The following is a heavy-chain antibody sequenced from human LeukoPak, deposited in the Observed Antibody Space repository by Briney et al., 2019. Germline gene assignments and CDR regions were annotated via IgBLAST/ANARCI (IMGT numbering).Heavy chain of an antibody. J-gene: IGHJ4*02. CDR3: TRLLDYNGYYYGAFDY. CDR1: GFTFSGSA. V-gene: IGHV3-73*01. D-gene: IGHD3-22*01. Sequence: GGSLRLSCAASGFTFSGSAMHWVRQASGKGLEWVGRIRSKANTYATAYAASVKGRFTVSRDDSKNTAYLQMNSLKTEDTAVYYCTRLLDYNGYYYGAFDYWGQGTLVTVSS. CDR2: IRSKANTYAT.